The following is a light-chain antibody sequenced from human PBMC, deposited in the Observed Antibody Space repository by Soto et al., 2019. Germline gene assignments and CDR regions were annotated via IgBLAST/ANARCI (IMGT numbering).Light chain of an antibody. CDR2: YVS. Sequence: SAPAQPASASGSPGQSLPVSCTGTSSDVGGYNYVAWNQQHPGKAPNLMIDYVSRRASGVPDRFAVSKSGNTASLPVSGLQAEDEADSYCSTYAGSNNRVFGAGTKVTAL. J-gene: IGLJ1*01. CDR1: SSDVGGYNY. CDR3: STYAGSNNRV. V-gene: IGLV2-8*01.